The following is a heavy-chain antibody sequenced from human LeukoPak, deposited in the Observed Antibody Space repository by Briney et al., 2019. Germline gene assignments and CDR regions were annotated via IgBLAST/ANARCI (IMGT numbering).Heavy chain of an antibody. CDR3: ASLYDSGSYYIFLDY. V-gene: IGHV3-23*01. D-gene: IGHD3-10*01. CDR1: GFTFSSYF. CDR2: ISGSGGST. J-gene: IGHJ4*02. Sequence: PGGSLRLSCAASGFTFSSYFVSWVRQAPGKGLEWVSAISGSGGSTYYADSVKGWFTISRDNSKNTLYLQMNSLRAEDTAVYYCASLYDSGSYYIFLDYWGQGTLVTVSS.